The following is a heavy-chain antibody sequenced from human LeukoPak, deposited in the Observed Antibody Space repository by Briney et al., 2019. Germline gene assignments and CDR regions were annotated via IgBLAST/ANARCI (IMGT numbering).Heavy chain of an antibody. D-gene: IGHD6-13*01. CDR3: ARAPLGYLMDV. CDR1: GGSFSGYY. V-gene: IGHV4-34*01. Sequence: PSETLSLTCAVYGGSFSGYYWSWIRQPPGKGLEWIGEINHSGSTNYNPSLKSRVTISVDTSKNQFSPKLSSVTAADTAVYYCARAPLGYLMDVWGKGTTVTVSS. CDR2: INHSGST. J-gene: IGHJ6*04.